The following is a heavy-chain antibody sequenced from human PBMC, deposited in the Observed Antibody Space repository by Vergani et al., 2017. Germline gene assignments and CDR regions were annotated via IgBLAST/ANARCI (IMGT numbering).Heavy chain of an antibody. CDR1: GSTFTGYY. V-gene: IGHV1-2*04. CDR2: INPNSGGT. J-gene: IGHJ4*02. D-gene: IGHD4-23*01. Sequence: QVQLVQSGAEVKKPGASVKVSCKASGSTFTGYYMHWVRQAPGQGLEWMGWINPNSGGTNYAQKFQGWVTMTRDTSISTAYMELSRLRSDDTAVYYCARASNYGGNSAGGPHDYWGQGTLVTVSS. CDR3: ARASNYGGNSAGGPHDY.